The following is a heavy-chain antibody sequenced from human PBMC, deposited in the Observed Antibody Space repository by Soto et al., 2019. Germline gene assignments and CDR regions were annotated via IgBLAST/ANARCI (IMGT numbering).Heavy chain of an antibody. CDR3: ARGTVHFDY. V-gene: IGHV3-33*01. Sequence: QVQLVESGGGVVQPGRSLRLSCAASGFTFSTYGIHWVRQAPGKGLEWVAVIWYAGSNKYYADSVKGRFTISRDNSKNTLYLQMNSVRAEDTAVYYCARGTVHFDYWGQGNLVTVSS. CDR2: IWYAGSNK. D-gene: IGHD4-17*01. J-gene: IGHJ4*02. CDR1: GFTFSTYG.